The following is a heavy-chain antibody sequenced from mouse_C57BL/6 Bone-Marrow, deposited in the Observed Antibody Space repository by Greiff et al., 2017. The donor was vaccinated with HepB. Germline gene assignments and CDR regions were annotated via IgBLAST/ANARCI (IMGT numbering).Heavy chain of an antibody. CDR3: ARGYYGNYVGWVFAY. CDR1: GYTFTSYW. CDR2: INPSNGGT. Sequence: QVHVKQSGTELVKPGASVKLSCKASGYTFTSYWMHWVKQRPGQGLEWIGNINPSNGGTNYNEKFKSKATLTVDKSSSTAYMQLSSLTSEDSAVYYCARGYYGNYVGWVFAYWGQGTLVTVSA. J-gene: IGHJ3*01. D-gene: IGHD2-1*01. V-gene: IGHV1-53*01.